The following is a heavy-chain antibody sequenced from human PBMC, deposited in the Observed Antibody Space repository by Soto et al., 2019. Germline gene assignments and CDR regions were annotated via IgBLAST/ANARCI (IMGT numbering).Heavy chain of an antibody. CDR2: ISSSRIYT. D-gene: IGHD3-10*01. J-gene: IGHJ6*03. CDR3: ARDFKESQYYYYCMDV. Sequence: EVQLVESGGGLVKPGGPLGLSCVVSGFTFSSYSMNWVRQAPGKGLEWVSPISSSRIYTYYAASVKGRFTIARDNAKNSVYLQMNSLRAEDTAVYYCARDFKESQYYYYCMDVWGKGTTVTVSS. V-gene: IGHV3-21*06. CDR1: GFTFSSYS.